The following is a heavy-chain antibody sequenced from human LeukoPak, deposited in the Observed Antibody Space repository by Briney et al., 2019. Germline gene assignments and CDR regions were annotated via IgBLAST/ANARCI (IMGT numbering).Heavy chain of an antibody. Sequence: PGGSLRLSCAASGFTFSSYSMNWVRQAPGQGLEWVSSISSSSSYIYYADSVKGRFTISRDNAKNSLYLQMNSLRAEDTAVYYCARDQVKDYWGQGTLVTVSS. V-gene: IGHV3-21*01. CDR3: ARDQVKDY. D-gene: IGHD3-22*01. J-gene: IGHJ4*02. CDR1: GFTFSSYS. CDR2: ISSSSSYI.